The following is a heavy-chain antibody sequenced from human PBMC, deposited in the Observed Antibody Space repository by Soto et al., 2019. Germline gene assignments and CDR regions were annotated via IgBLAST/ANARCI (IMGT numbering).Heavy chain of an antibody. J-gene: IGHJ4*02. V-gene: IGHV4-59*08. Sequence: SETLSLTCTVSGGSISSYYWSWIRQPPGKGLEWIGYIYYSGSTNYNPSLKSRVTISVDTSKNQFSLKLSSVTAADTAVYYCARRPWDYFDYWGQGTLVTVSS. CDR2: IYYSGST. CDR3: ARRPWDYFDY. CDR1: GGSISSYY. D-gene: IGHD1-26*01.